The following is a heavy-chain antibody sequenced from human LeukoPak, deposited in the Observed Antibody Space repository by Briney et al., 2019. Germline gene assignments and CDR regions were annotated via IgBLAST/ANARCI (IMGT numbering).Heavy chain of an antibody. CDR1: GGSISSGGYY. CDR3: ARKPIVNSAWYYFDY. Sequence: PSETLPLTCTVSGGSISSGGYYWSWIRQHPGKGLEWIGYIYYSGSTYYNPSLKSRVTISVDTSKNQFSLKLSSVTAADTAVYYCARKPIVNSAWYYFDYWGQGTLVTVSS. V-gene: IGHV4-31*03. J-gene: IGHJ4*02. D-gene: IGHD3-22*01. CDR2: IYYSGST.